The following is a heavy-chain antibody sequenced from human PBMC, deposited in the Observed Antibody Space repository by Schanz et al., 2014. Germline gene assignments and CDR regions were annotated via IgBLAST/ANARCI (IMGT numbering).Heavy chain of an antibody. J-gene: IGHJ6*02. CDR1: GYTFTSYG. D-gene: IGHD6-13*01. CDR2: ISPYNGNT. Sequence: QVQLVQSGAEVKKPGASVKVSCKASGYTFTSYGINWVRQAPGQGLEWMGWISPYNGNTDYAEKLQGRVTMTTNTSTSTAYMELRSLRSDDTAVYYCARVPHESSRSDSYYRMDVWGQGTTVTVSS. CDR3: ARVPHESSRSDSYYRMDV. V-gene: IGHV1-18*01.